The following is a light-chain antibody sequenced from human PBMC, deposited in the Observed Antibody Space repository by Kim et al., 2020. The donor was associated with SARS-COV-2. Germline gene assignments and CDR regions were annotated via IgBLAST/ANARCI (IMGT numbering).Light chain of an antibody. V-gene: IGLV2-8*01. CDR3: SSYAGSNNLV. CDR2: EVS. Sequence: GQSATTACAGTSGDVGGYNYAAWYQQHPGKAPKLMIYEVSKRPSGVPDRFSGSKSGNTASLTVSGLQADDEADYYCSSYAGSNNLVFGGGTQLTVL. J-gene: IGLJ2*01. CDR1: SGDVGGYNY.